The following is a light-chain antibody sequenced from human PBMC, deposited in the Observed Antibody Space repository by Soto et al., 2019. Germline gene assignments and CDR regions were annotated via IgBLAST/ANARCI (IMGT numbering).Light chain of an antibody. CDR2: AAS. V-gene: IGKV1-39*01. J-gene: IGKJ2*01. CDR3: QQSYSTSYT. Sequence: DIQMTQSPSSLSASVGDRVTITCRASQSLSSYLNWYQQKPGKAPKLLIYAASSLESGVPSRFSGSGSGTDLPLTISSLQPEDFATYYWQQSYSTSYTFGQRTKLEIK. CDR1: QSLSSY.